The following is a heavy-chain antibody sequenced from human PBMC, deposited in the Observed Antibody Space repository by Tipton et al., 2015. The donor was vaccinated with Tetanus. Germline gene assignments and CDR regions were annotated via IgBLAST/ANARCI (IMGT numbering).Heavy chain of an antibody. CDR1: GGSISSSSYY. J-gene: IGHJ5*01. Sequence: TLSLTCTVSGGSISSSSYYWGWIRQPPGKGLEWIGSIYYSGSTNYNPSLRSRVTMSVDTSKIQFSLKVSSVTAADTAVYYCARGLGSMLAPGGSIDSWGQGTLVTVSS. D-gene: IGHD2-8*01. CDR2: IYYSGST. CDR3: ARGLGSMLAPGGSIDS. V-gene: IGHV4-39*01.